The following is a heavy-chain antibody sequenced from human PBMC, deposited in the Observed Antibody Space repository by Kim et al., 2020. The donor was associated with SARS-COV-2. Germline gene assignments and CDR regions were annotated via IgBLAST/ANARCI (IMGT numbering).Heavy chain of an antibody. D-gene: IGHD3-10*01. J-gene: IGHJ4*02. CDR1: GYTFTSYY. CDR2: INPSGGST. Sequence: ASVKVSCKASGYTFTSYYMHWVRQAPGQGLEWMGIINPSGGSTSYAQKFQGRVTMTRDTSTSTVYMELSSLRSEDTAVYYCARDNARQGYGSGSYYSHYFDYWGQGTLVTVSS. CDR3: ARDNARQGYGSGSYYSHYFDY. V-gene: IGHV1-46*01.